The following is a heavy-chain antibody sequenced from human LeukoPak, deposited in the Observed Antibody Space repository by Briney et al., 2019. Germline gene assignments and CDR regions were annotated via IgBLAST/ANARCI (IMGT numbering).Heavy chain of an antibody. CDR3: ARDYSSSWARDAFDI. D-gene: IGHD6-13*01. V-gene: IGHV3-7*01. CDR2: IKFDGSDK. Sequence: GGSLRLSCAASGFTFSNYWMSWVRQAPGKGLEWVANIKFDGSDKFYVDSVKGRFTISRDNAKNLLYLQMNSLRAEDTAVYYCARDYSSSWARDAFDIWGQGTMVTVSS. J-gene: IGHJ3*02. CDR1: GFTFSNYW.